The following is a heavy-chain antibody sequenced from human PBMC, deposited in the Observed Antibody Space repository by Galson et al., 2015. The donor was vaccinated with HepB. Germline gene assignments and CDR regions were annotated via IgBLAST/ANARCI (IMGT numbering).Heavy chain of an antibody. Sequence: SLRLSCAASGFTFSSYSMNWVRQAPGKGLEWVSSISSSSSYIYYAGSVKGRFTISRDNAKNSLYLQMNSLRAEDTAVYYCAREDYFDYWGQGTLVTVSS. J-gene: IGHJ4*02. V-gene: IGHV3-21*01. CDR3: AREDYFDY. CDR2: ISSSSSYI. CDR1: GFTFSSYS.